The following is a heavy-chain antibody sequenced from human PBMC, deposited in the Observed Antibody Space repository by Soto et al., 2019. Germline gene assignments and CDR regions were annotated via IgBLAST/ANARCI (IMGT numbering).Heavy chain of an antibody. D-gene: IGHD6-6*01. CDR1: GYTFTSYG. CDR2: ISAYNGNT. J-gene: IGHJ6*02. Sequence: QVQLVQSGAEVKKPGASVKVSCKASGYTFTSYGISWVRQAPGQGLEWMGLISAYNGNTNYAQKLQGRVTMTTDTSTSTAYMELRSLRSDDTAVYYCARDHHPSIAARPYYYYGMDVWGQGTTVTVSS. CDR3: ARDHHPSIAARPYYYYGMDV. V-gene: IGHV1-18*01.